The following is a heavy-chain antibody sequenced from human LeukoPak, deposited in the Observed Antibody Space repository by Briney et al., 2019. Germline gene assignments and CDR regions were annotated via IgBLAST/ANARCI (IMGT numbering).Heavy chain of an antibody. CDR2: IKRKTDGGTT. V-gene: IGHV3-15*01. Sequence: GGSLRLSCAASGFTFSNAWMSWVRQAPGKGLEWVGRIKRKTDGGTTEYAAPVKGRFTISRDDSKNTLFLQMNSLTTEDTAVYFCTTVYLLLWFGELEDYYYYGMAVWGQGTTVTVSS. J-gene: IGHJ6*02. CDR3: TTVYLLLWFGELEDYYYYGMAV. CDR1: GFTFSNAW. D-gene: IGHD3-10*01.